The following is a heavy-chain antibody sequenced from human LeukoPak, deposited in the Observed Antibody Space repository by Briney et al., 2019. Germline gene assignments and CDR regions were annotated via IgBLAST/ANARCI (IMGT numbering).Heavy chain of an antibody. D-gene: IGHD3-16*02. V-gene: IGHV3-66*01. J-gene: IGHJ2*01. CDR2: VYSTGKT. CDR3: ARAFISRSLEADWYFDL. Sequence: GGSLRLSCATSGFTVSDNYMSWVRQAPGRGLEWVSVVYSTGKTYYADSVKGRFIISRDNSKNTLYLQVNSLRAEDTAVYYCARAFISRSLEADWYFDLWGRGTLVTVSS. CDR1: GFTVSDNY.